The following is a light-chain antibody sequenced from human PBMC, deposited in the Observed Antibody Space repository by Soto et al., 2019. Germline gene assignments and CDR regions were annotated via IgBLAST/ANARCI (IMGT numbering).Light chain of an antibody. V-gene: IGKV1-39*01. CDR2: AAS. Sequence: DIQMTQSPSSLSASVGDRVTITCRASQSISSYLNWYHQKPGKAPNLLIFAASSLQTGVPSRFSGSGSGTNFTLSISSLQPDDFATYYCQHYNSYSEAFGQGAKVDIK. CDR3: QHYNSYSEA. J-gene: IGKJ1*01. CDR1: QSISSY.